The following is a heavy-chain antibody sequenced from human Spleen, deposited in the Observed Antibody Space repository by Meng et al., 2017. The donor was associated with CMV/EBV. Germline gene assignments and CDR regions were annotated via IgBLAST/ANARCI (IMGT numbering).Heavy chain of an antibody. D-gene: IGHD2-2*01. J-gene: IGHJ5*02. CDR3: ARDRVVPAAHGSAVRGSYWFDP. V-gene: IGHV4-34*01. Sequence: GYNWSRIRQPPGKGLEWIGEINHSGSTNYNPSLKSRVTISVDTSKNQFSLKLSSVTAADTAVYYCARDRVVPAAHGSAVRGSYWFDPWGQGTLVTVSS. CDR2: INHSGST. CDR1: GYN.